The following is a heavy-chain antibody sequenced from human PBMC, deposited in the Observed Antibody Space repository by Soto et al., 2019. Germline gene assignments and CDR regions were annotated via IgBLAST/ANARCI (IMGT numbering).Heavy chain of an antibody. CDR3: ASTRSTVVTSPDYFDY. J-gene: IGHJ4*02. V-gene: IGHV4-59*12. D-gene: IGHD4-17*01. Sequence: SETLSLTCTVSGGSISSYYWSWIRQPPGKGLEWIGYIYYSGSTNYNPSLKSRVTISVDTSNNQVSLKLRSVTAADTAVYYCASTRSTVVTSPDYFDYWGQGTLVTVSS. CDR2: IYYSGST. CDR1: GGSISSYY.